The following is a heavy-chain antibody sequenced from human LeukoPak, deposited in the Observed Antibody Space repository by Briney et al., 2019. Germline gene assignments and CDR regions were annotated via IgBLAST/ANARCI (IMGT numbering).Heavy chain of an antibody. Sequence: PGGSLRLSCAASGFTFSSYGMHWVRQAPGKGLEWVAFIRYDGSNKYYADSVKGRFTISRDNSKNTLYLQMNSLRAEDTAVYYCAKDNQGKYSGSYRFDYWGQGTLVTVSS. J-gene: IGHJ4*02. CDR1: GFTFSSYG. CDR2: IRYDGSNK. D-gene: IGHD1-26*01. CDR3: AKDNQGKYSGSYRFDY. V-gene: IGHV3-30*02.